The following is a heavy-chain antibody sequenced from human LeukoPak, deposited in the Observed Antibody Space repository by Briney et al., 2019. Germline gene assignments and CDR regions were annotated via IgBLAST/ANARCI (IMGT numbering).Heavy chain of an antibody. Sequence: GGSLRLSCAASVFTFDDYAMHWVRQAPGRGLWWGSGISLKMGGIGYAGSVKGGVTISRENAKNYLYFRMYSLRSEDTALYYCAKGSDYYYYMDVWGKGTTVTISS. CDR2: ISLKMGGI. CDR3: AKGSDYYYYMDV. CDR1: VFTFDDYA. V-gene: IGHV3-9*01. J-gene: IGHJ6*03.